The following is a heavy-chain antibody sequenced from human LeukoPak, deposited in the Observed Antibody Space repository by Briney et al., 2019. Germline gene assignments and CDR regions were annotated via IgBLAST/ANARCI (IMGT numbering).Heavy chain of an antibody. Sequence: SETLSLTCAVYGGSFSGYYWSWIRQPPGKGLEWIGEINQSGSTNYNPSLKSRVTISVDTSKNQFSLKLSSVTAADTAVYYCARTPRETYGDYEGGFDYWGQGTLVTVSS. D-gene: IGHD4-17*01. J-gene: IGHJ4*02. CDR1: GGSFSGYY. CDR3: ARTPRETYGDYEGGFDY. CDR2: INQSGST. V-gene: IGHV4-34*01.